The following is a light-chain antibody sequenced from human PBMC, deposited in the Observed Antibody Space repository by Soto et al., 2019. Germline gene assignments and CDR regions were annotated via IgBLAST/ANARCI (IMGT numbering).Light chain of an antibody. CDR3: GSYTTSSTLV. CDR2: EVS. Sequence: QSVLTQPASVSGSPGQSITISYTGTNSDVGTYNYVSWYQQHPGKAPKFVVYEVSDRPSGVSDRFSGSKSGNTASLTISGLQAEDEADYYCGSYTTSSTLVFGGGTKLTVL. J-gene: IGLJ2*01. V-gene: IGLV2-14*01. CDR1: NSDVGTYNY.